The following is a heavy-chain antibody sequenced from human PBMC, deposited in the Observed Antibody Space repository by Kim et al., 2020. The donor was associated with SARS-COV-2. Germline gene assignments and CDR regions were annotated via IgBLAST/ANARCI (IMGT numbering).Heavy chain of an antibody. CDR2: IYYSGST. V-gene: IGHV4-31*03. CDR1: GGSISSGGYY. D-gene: IGHD1-26*01. Sequence: SETLSLTCTVSGGSISSGGYYWSWIRQHPGKGLEWIGYIYYSGSTYYNPSLKSRVTISVDTSKNQFSLKLSSVTAADTAVYYCARDGIPAISYGMDVGGQGTTVTVSS. CDR3: ARDGIPAISYGMDV. J-gene: IGHJ6*02.